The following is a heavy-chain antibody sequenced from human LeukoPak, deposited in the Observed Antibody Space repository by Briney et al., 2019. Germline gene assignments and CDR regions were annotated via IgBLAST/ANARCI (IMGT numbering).Heavy chain of an antibody. CDR1: GYTFTSYD. J-gene: IGHJ4*02. D-gene: IGHD6-13*01. CDR2: MNPNSGNT. CDR3: ARDYLAAAGRGFDY. V-gene: IGHV1-8*01. Sequence: VASVKVSCKASGYTFTSYDINWVRQATGQGLEWMGWMNPNSGNTGYAQKFQGRVTMTRNTSISTAYMELSSLRSDDTAVYYCARDYLAAAGRGFDYWGQGTLVTVSS.